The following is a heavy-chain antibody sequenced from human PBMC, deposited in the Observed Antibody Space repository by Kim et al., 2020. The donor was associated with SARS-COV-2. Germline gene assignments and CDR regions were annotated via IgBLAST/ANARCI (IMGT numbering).Heavy chain of an antibody. D-gene: IGHD3-22*01. J-gene: IGHJ6*02. CDR1: GFTFSSYA. CDR2: ISYDGSNK. Sequence: SLRLSCAASGFTFSSYAMHWVRQAPGKGLEWVAVISYDGSNKYYADSVKGRFTISRDNSKNTLYLQMNSLRAEDTAVYYCARDYYDSSGYSYGMDVWGQ. V-gene: IGHV3-30-3*01. CDR3: ARDYYDSSGYSYGMDV.